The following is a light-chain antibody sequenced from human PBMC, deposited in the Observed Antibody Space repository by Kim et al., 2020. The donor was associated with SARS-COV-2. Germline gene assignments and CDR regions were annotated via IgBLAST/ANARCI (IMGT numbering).Light chain of an antibody. CDR2: CIS. CDR1: QSVSGT. CDR3: QRGLT. V-gene: IGKV3-15*01. J-gene: IGKJ4*01. Sequence: MLSVSPGERATLSCRASQSVSGTLAWYQQKPGQAPRLLIYCISTRATGIPARFSGSGSGTEFTLTISSLQSEDFAVYYCQRGLTFGGGTKVDIK.